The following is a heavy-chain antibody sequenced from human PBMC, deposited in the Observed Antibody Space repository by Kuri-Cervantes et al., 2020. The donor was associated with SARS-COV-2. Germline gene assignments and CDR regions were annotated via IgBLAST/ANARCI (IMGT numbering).Heavy chain of an antibody. CDR1: GYTFTSYG. Sequence: ASVKVSCKASGYTFTSYGISWVRQAPGQGLEWMGWMNPNSGNTGYAQKFQGRVTMTRNTSISTAYMELSSLRSEDTAVYYCARDYILGWFDPWGQGTLVTVSS. CDR2: MNPNSGNT. J-gene: IGHJ5*02. V-gene: IGHV1-8*02. D-gene: IGHD3-16*01. CDR3: ARDYILGWFDP.